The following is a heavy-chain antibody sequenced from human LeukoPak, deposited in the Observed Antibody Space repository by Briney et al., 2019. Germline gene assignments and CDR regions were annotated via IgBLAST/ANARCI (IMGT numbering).Heavy chain of an antibody. Sequence: SQTLSLTCAISGDSVSSNSAAWNWIRQSPWRGLEWLGRTYYRSKWYTYYPVSVKSRISINRDTSKNQISLQLNSVTPEDTAVYYCARSTGPIDYWGQGTLVTVSS. CDR2: TYYRSKWYT. CDR3: ARSTGPIDY. D-gene: IGHD1-1*01. J-gene: IGHJ4*02. CDR1: GDSVSSNSAA. V-gene: IGHV6-1*01.